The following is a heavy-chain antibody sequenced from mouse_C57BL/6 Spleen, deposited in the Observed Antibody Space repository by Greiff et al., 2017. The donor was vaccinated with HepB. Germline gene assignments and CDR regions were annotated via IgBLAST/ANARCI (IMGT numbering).Heavy chain of an antibody. CDR3: ARGNYDGYYGYFDY. J-gene: IGHJ2*01. Sequence: EVKLQESGPGMVKPSQSLSLTCTVTGYSITSGYDWHWIRHFPGNKLEWMGYISYSGSTNYNPSLKSRISITHDTPKNHFFLKLNSVTTEDTATYYCARGNYDGYYGYFDYWGQGTTLTVSS. CDR1: GYSITSGYD. D-gene: IGHD2-3*01. V-gene: IGHV3-1*01. CDR2: ISYSGST.